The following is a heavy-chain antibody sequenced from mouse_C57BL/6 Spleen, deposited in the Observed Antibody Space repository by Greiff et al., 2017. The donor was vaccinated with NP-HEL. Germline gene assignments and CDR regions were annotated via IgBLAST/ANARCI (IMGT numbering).Heavy chain of an antibody. D-gene: IGHD4-1*01. V-gene: IGHV1-19*01. CDR2: INPYNGGT. J-gene: IGHJ1*03. CDR1: GYTFTDYY. Sequence: VQLQQSGPVLVKPGASVKMSCKASGYTFTDYYMNWVKQSHGKSLEWIGVINPYNGGTSYNQKFKGKATLTVDKSSSTAYMELNSLTSEDSAVYYCARSRTGTGRYFDVWGTGPTVTVSS. CDR3: ARSRTGTGRYFDV.